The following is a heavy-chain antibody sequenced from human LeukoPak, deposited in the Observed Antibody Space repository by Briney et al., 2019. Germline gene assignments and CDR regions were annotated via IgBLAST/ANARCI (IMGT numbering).Heavy chain of an antibody. CDR3: AELGITMIGGV. V-gene: IGHV3-7*01. Sequence: GGSLRLSCAASGFIFSTYWMSWVRQAPGKGLEWVANIKQDGSEKYYVDSVKGRFTISRDNAKNSLYLQMNSLRAEDTAVYYCAELGITMIGGVWGKGTTVTISS. CDR1: GFIFSTYW. D-gene: IGHD3-10*02. J-gene: IGHJ6*04. CDR2: IKQDGSEK.